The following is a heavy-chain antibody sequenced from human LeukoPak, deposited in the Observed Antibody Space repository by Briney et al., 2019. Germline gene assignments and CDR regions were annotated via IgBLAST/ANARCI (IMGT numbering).Heavy chain of an antibody. V-gene: IGHV4-4*02. Sequence: PSGTLSLTCAVSGGSISSSNWWSWVRQPPGKGLEWIGEIYHSGSTNYNPSLKSRVTISVDKSKNQFSLKLSSVTAADTAVYYCARVRQWLAPLTAYYFDYWGQGTLVTVSS. J-gene: IGHJ4*02. CDR2: IYHSGST. D-gene: IGHD6-19*01. CDR3: ARVRQWLAPLTAYYFDY. CDR1: GGSISSSNW.